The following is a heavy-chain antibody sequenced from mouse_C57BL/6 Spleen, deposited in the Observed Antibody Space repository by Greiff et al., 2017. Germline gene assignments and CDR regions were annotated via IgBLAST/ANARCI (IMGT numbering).Heavy chain of an antibody. V-gene: IGHV1-15*01. CDR2: IDPETGGT. J-gene: IGHJ2*01. CDR1: GYTFTDYE. Sequence: QVQLQQSGAELVRPGASVTLSCKASGYTFTDYEMHWVKQTPVHGLEWIGAIDPETGGTAYNQKFKGKAILTADKSSSTAYMELRSLTSEDSAVYYCTRNFRAITTVVASDYWGQGTTLTVSS. CDR3: TRNFRAITTVVASDY. D-gene: IGHD1-1*01.